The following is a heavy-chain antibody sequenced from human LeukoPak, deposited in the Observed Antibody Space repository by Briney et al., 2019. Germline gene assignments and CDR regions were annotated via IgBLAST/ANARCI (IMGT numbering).Heavy chain of an antibody. J-gene: IGHJ5*02. V-gene: IGHV1-69*04. Sequence: SVKVSCKASGGTFSSYAISWVRQAPGQGLEWMGRIIPILGIANYAQKFQGRVTITADKSTSTAYMELNSLRSEDTAVYYCARAGGCSSTSCYGLASNWFDPWGQGTLVTVSS. CDR3: ARAGGCSSTSCYGLASNWFDP. CDR1: GGTFSSYA. CDR2: IIPILGIA. D-gene: IGHD2-2*01.